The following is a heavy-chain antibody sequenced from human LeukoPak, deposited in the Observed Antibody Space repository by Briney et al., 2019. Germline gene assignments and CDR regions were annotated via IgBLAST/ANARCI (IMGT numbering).Heavy chain of an antibody. CDR2: ISSSSSYI. CDR3: ARDRLMDY. D-gene: IGHD2-8*01. J-gene: IGHJ4*02. V-gene: IGHV3-21*01. CDR1: GFTFSSYS. Sequence: GGSLRLSCAASGFTFSSYSMNWVRQAPGKGLEWVSSISSSSSYIYYAGSVKGRFTISRDNAKNSLYLQMNSLRAEDTAVYYCARDRLMDYWGQGTLVTVSS.